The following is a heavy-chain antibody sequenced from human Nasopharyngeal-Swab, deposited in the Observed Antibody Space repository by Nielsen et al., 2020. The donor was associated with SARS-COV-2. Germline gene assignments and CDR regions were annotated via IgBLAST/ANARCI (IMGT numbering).Heavy chain of an antibody. CDR2: IYSGGST. CDR1: GFTFSSYA. Sequence: GESLKISCAASGFTFSSYAMSWVRQAPGKGLEWVSVIYSGGSTYYADSVKGRFTISRDNSKNTLYLQMNSLRAEDTAVYYCARVPCSSTSCYVGGYGMDVWGQGTTVTVSS. CDR3: ARVPCSSTSCYVGGYGMDV. V-gene: IGHV3-53*01. J-gene: IGHJ6*02. D-gene: IGHD2-2*01.